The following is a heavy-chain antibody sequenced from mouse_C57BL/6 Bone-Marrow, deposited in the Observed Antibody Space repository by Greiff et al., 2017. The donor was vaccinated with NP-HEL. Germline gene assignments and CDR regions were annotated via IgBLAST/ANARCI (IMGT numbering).Heavy chain of an antibody. J-gene: IGHJ2*01. CDR1: GFTFSSYA. V-gene: IGHV5-4*01. CDR3: ARDLFYGSYYFDY. Sequence: EVHLVESGGGLVKPGGSLKLSCAASGFTFSSYAMSWVRQTPEKRLEWVATISDGGSYTYYPDNVKGRFTISRDNAKNNLYLQMSHLKSEDTAMYYCARDLFYGSYYFDYWGQGTTLTVSS. D-gene: IGHD1-2*01. CDR2: ISDGGSYT.